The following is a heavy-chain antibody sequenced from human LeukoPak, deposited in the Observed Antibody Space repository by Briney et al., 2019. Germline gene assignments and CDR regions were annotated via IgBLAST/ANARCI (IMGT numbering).Heavy chain of an antibody. V-gene: IGHV4-4*07. CDR2: IYTSGST. D-gene: IGHD2-15*01. CDR3: ARGGICSGRECYYYYGMDV. J-gene: IGHJ6*02. CDR1: GGSISSYY. Sequence: SETLSLTCTVSGGSISSYYWSWIRQPAGKGLEWIGRIYTSGSTNYNPSLKSRVTMSVDTSKNQFSLKLSSVTAADTAVYYCARGGICSGRECYYYYGMDVWGQGTTVTVSS.